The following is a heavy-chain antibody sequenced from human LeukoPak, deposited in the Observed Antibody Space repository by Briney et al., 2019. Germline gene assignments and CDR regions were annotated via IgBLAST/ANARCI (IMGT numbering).Heavy chain of an antibody. CDR2: INHSGST. Sequence: SETLSHTSAVYCGSFSGYYWSWIRQPPGKGLEWIGEINHSGSTTYNPSLKSRVTISVDTSKTQFSLKLRSVTAADTAVYYCARIGYYYDSSGSRRNAFDIWGQGTMVTVSS. J-gene: IGHJ3*02. D-gene: IGHD3-22*01. CDR1: CGSFSGYY. V-gene: IGHV4-34*01. CDR3: ARIGYYYDSSGSRRNAFDI.